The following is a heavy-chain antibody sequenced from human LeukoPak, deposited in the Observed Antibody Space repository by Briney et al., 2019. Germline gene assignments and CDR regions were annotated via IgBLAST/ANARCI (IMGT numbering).Heavy chain of an antibody. CDR2: ISYDGSNK. CDR1: GFTFSSYA. CDR3: ARGSGYSSGWEVD. J-gene: IGHJ4*02. Sequence: GRSLRLSCAASGFTFSSYAMHWVRQAPGKGLEWVAVISYDGSNKYYADSVRGRFTISRDNSKNTLYLQTNSLRAEDTAVYYCARGSGYSSGWEVDWGQGTLVTVSS. V-gene: IGHV3-30*04. D-gene: IGHD6-19*01.